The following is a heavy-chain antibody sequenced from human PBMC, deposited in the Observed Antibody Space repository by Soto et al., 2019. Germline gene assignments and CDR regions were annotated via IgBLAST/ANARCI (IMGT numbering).Heavy chain of an antibody. Sequence: ASVKVSCKASGYTFTSYAMHWVRQAPGQRLEWMGWINAGNGNTKYSQKFQGRVTITRDTSASTAYMELSSLRSEDTAVYYCARDSLPAPQWELKRKYNWFDPWGQGTLVTVSS. CDR2: INAGNGNT. CDR1: GYTFTSYA. V-gene: IGHV1-3*01. D-gene: IGHD1-26*01. CDR3: ARDSLPAPQWELKRKYNWFDP. J-gene: IGHJ5*02.